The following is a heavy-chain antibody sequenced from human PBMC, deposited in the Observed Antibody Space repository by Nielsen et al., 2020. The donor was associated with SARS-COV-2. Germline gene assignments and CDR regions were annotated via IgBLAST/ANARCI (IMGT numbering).Heavy chain of an antibody. V-gene: IGHV4-59*01. Sequence: SETLSLTCTVSGGPISSYYWSWIRQPPGKGLEWIGCSYYSGSTNYNPPLKSRVTISVDTSKNQFSLKLSSVTAADPAVYYCARDGGVHDSSGYYDWFDPWGQGTLVTVSS. J-gene: IGHJ5*02. CDR3: ARDGGVHDSSGYYDWFDP. CDR2: SYYSGST. D-gene: IGHD3-22*01. CDR1: GGPISSYY.